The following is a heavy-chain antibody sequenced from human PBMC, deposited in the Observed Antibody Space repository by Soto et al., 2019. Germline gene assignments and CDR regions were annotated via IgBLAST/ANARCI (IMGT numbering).Heavy chain of an antibody. CDR3: AGTSYYYDSSGYYFDY. D-gene: IGHD3-22*01. CDR2: IIPIFGTA. CDR1: GGTFSSHA. V-gene: IGHV1-69*13. J-gene: IGHJ4*02. Sequence: SSVKVSCKASGGTFSSHAISWVRQAPGQGLEWMGGIIPIFGTANYAQKFQGRVTITADESTSTAYMELSSLRSEDTAVYYCAGTSYYYDSSGYYFDYWGQGTLVTVSS.